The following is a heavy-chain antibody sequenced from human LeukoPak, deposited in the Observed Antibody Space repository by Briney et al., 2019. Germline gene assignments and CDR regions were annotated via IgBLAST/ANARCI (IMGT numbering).Heavy chain of an antibody. CDR2: IYYSGST. D-gene: IGHD4-17*01. CDR1: GGSISSYY. Sequence: SETLSLTCTVSGGSISSYYWSWIRQPPGKRLEWIGYIYYSGSTNYNPSLKSRVTISVDTSKNQFSLKLSSVTAADTAVYYCARVREDYGVDYFDYWGQGTLVTVSS. J-gene: IGHJ4*02. CDR3: ARVREDYGVDYFDY. V-gene: IGHV4-59*01.